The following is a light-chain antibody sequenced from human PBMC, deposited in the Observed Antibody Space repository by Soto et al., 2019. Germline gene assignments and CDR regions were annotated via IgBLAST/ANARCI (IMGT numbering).Light chain of an antibody. CDR1: QSIQYR. Sequence: DIQMTQSASTLSASVGDRVTITCRASQSIQYRLAWYQQKPGKAPKVLIYDASTLESGVPSRFSGSGSGTEFTLTSSSLQPDDFTTYYCQQYNSYWTFAQGTKVDIK. J-gene: IGKJ1*01. CDR2: DAS. V-gene: IGKV1-5*01. CDR3: QQYNSYWT.